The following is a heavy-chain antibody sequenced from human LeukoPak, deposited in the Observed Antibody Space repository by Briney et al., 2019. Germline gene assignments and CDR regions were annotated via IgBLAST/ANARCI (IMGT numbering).Heavy chain of an antibody. V-gene: IGHV4-39*07. CDR1: GGSISSSRYY. Sequence: PSGTLSLTCTVSGGSISSSRYYWGWIRHPPGKGLGWIGSIYYSGSSAYNPSLKSRVTMTVDTSKSQFSLKLTSVTAADTAFYFCARSPHIWFAERGWFDPWGQGTLVTVSS. D-gene: IGHD3-10*01. J-gene: IGHJ5*02. CDR2: IYYSGSS. CDR3: ARSPHIWFAERGWFDP.